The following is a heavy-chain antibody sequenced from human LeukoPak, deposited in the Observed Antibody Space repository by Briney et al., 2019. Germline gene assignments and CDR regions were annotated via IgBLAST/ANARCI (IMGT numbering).Heavy chain of an antibody. J-gene: IGHJ4*02. V-gene: IGHV4-4*09. CDR3: ARDPRGTTDY. CDR1: GGSISSYY. Sequence: KPSETLSLTCTVSGGSISSYYWSWIRQPPGKGLEWIGYIYTSGSTNYNPSLKSRVTISVDTSKNQFSLKLSSVTAADTAVYYCARDPRGTTDYWGQGTLVTVSS. D-gene: IGHD3-16*01. CDR2: IYTSGST.